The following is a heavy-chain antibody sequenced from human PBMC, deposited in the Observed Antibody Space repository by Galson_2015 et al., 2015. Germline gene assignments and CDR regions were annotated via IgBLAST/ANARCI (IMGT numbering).Heavy chain of an antibody. CDR3: TTDAPVGYDFWSVYYRDDASDI. Sequence: SLRLSCAASGFTFSNAWMSWVRQAPGKGLEWVGRIKSKTDGGTTDYAAPVKGRFTISRDDSKNTLYLQMNSLKTEDTAVYHCTTDAPVGYDFWSVYYRDDASDISGQGTMVTASS. D-gene: IGHD3-3*01. CDR1: GFTFSNAW. J-gene: IGHJ3*02. V-gene: IGHV3-15*01. CDR2: IKSKTDGGTT.